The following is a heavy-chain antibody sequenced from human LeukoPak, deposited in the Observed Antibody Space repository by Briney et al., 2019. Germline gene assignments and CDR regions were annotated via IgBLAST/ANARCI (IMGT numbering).Heavy chain of an antibody. CDR3: ARDYCSAASCFYNWFDP. Sequence: KPGGSLRLSCAASGFTLSSYSMNWVRQAPGKGLEWVSSISSSSSYIYYADSVKGRFTISRDNAKNSLYLQMNSLRAEDTAVYYCARDYCSAASCFYNWFDPWGQGTLVTVSS. V-gene: IGHV3-21*01. D-gene: IGHD2-15*01. J-gene: IGHJ5*02. CDR1: GFTLSSYS. CDR2: ISSSSSYI.